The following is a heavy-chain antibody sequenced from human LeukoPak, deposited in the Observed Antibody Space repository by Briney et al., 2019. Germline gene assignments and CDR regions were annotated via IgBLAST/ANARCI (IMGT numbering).Heavy chain of an antibody. CDR2: IYYSGST. CDR1: GVSISSSSYY. V-gene: IGHV4-39*01. Sequence: SETLSLTCTVSGVSISSSSYYWGWIRQPPGKGLEWIGSIYYSGSTYYNPSLKSRVTISVDTSKNQFSLKLSSVTAADTAVYYCATWITMIVVVTSYWGQGTLVTVSS. CDR3: ATWITMIVVVTSY. J-gene: IGHJ4*02. D-gene: IGHD3-22*01.